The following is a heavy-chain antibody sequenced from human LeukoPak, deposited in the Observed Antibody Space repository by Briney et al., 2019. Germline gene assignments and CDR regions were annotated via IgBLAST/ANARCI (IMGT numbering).Heavy chain of an antibody. CDR2: IYYSGST. V-gene: IGHV4-59*01. Sequence: SETLSLTCTVSGGSISSYYWSWIRQPPGKGLEWIGYIYYSGSTNYNPSLKSRATISVDTSKNQFSLKLSSVTAADTAVYYCARARGGRLLDYWGQGTLVTVSS. J-gene: IGHJ4*02. D-gene: IGHD2-15*01. CDR3: ARARGGRLLDY. CDR1: GGSISSYY.